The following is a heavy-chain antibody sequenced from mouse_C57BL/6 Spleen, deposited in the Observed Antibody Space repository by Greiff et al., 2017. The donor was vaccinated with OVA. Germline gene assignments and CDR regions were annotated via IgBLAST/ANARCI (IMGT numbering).Heavy chain of an antibody. CDR3: VRYWDYYAMDY. J-gene: IGHJ4*01. CDR2: IRSKSNNYAT. D-gene: IGHD4-1*01. V-gene: IGHV10-1*01. CDR1: GFSFNTYA. Sequence: EVQGVESGGGLVQPKGSLKLSCAASGFSFNTYAMNWVRQAPGKGLEWVARIRSKSNNYATYYADSVKDRFTISRDDSESMLYLQMNNLKTEDTAMYYCVRYWDYYAMDYWGQGTSVTVSS.